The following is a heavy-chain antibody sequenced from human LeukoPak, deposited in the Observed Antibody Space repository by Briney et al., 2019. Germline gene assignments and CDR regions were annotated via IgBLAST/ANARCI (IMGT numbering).Heavy chain of an antibody. D-gene: IGHD5-24*01. V-gene: IGHV1-2*07. CDR3: ARDMADY. J-gene: IGHJ4*02. CDR1: AYTFTDYY. CDR2: IDCDSGDT. Sequence: GASVKVSCTASAYTFTDYYIHWVRQAPGQGLEWMGWIDCDSGDTHYADNFQGRVTVTRDTSISTAYMELTTLTSDDTAVYYCARDMADYWGRGTLVIVSS.